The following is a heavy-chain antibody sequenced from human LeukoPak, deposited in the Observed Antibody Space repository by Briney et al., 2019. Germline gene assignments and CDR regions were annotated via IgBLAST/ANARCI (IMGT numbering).Heavy chain of an antibody. V-gene: IGHV1-69*04. CDR3: ARDPPPYSSSFFQ. D-gene: IGHD6-13*01. Sequence: ASVKVSCKASGGTFSSYAISWVRQAPGQGLEWMGRIIPILGIANYAQKFQCRVTITADKSTSTAYMELSSLRSEDTAVYYCARDPPPYSSSFFQWGQGTLVTVSS. CDR1: GGTFSSYA. J-gene: IGHJ4*02. CDR2: IIPILGIA.